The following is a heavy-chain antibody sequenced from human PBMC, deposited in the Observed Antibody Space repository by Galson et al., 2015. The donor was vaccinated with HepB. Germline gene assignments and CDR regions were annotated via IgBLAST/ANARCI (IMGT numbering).Heavy chain of an antibody. CDR3: ARDSYDFWSGYIGVPDY. CDR1: GYTFTSYA. V-gene: IGHV1-3*01. J-gene: IGHJ4*02. D-gene: IGHD3-3*01. CDR2: INAGNGNT. Sequence: SVKVSCKASGYTFTSYAMHWVRQAPGQRLEWMGWINAGNGNTKYSQKFQGRVTITRDTSASTAYMELSSLRSEDTAVYYCARDSYDFWSGYIGVPDYWGQGTLVTVSS.